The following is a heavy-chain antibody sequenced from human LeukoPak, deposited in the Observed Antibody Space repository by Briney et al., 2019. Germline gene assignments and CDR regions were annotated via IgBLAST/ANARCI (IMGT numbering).Heavy chain of an antibody. D-gene: IGHD3-10*01. Sequence: SVKVSCKASGGTFSSYAISWVRQAPGQGLEWMGGIIPIFGTANYAQKFQGRVTITTDESTSTAYMELSSLRSDDTAVYYCARDRIWFGELSDAFDIWGQGTMVTVSS. CDR1: GGTFSSYA. CDR3: ARDRIWFGELSDAFDI. J-gene: IGHJ3*02. CDR2: IIPIFGTA. V-gene: IGHV1-69*05.